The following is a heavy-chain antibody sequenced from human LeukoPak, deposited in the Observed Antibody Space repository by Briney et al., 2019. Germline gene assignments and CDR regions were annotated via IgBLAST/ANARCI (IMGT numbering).Heavy chain of an antibody. CDR3: AREQWLVPDAFDI. V-gene: IGHV1-2*02. CDR1: GYTFTGYY. CDR2: INPNSGGT. D-gene: IGHD6-19*01. J-gene: IGHJ3*02. Sequence: GASVKVSCKASGYTFTGYYMHWVRQAPGQGLEWMGWINPNSGGTNYAQKFQGRVTMTGDTSTSTAYMELRSLRSDDTAVYYCAREQWLVPDAFDIWGQGTMVTVSS.